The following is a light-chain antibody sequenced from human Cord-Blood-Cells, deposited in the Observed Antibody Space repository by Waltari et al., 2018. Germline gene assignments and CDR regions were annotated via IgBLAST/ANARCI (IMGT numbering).Light chain of an antibody. CDR1: SSDVGSYNL. Sequence: QSALTQPASVSGSPGQSITISCTGTSSDVGSYNLVSWYQQHPGKAPKLMIYEGSKRPSGVSNRCSGSKSGNTTSLTISGVQAEDEADYYCCSYAGSSTYVVFGRGTKLTVL. J-gene: IGLJ2*01. CDR2: EGS. V-gene: IGLV2-23*01. CDR3: CSYAGSSTYVV.